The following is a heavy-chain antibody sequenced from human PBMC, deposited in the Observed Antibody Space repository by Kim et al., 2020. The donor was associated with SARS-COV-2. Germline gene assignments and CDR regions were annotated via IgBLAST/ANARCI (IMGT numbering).Heavy chain of an antibody. Sequence: GGSLRLSCAASGFTFSSYGMHWVRQAPGKGLEWVAVISYDGSNKYYADSVKGRFTISRDNSKNTLYLQMNSLRAEDTAVYYCAKVKDIVVVPARMGGMDVWGQGTTVTVSS. CDR1: GFTFSSYG. CDR3: AKVKDIVVVPARMGGMDV. V-gene: IGHV3-30*18. CDR2: ISYDGSNK. D-gene: IGHD2-2*01. J-gene: IGHJ6*02.